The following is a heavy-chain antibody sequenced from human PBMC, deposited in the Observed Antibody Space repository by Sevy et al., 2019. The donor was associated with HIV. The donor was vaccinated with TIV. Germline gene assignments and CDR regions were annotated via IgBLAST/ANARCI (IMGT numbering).Heavy chain of an antibody. J-gene: IGHJ3*02. V-gene: IGHV1-46*01. D-gene: IGHD6-6*01. CDR2: ISPSGGSR. Sequence: ASVKVSCKASGYTFTSYYMHWVRQAPGQGLEWMGMISPSGGSRSYAQKFQGRVTMTRDTSTSIVYMELSSLRSEDTAVYYCARDTGTSITARPSAFDIWSQGTMVTVSS. CDR1: GYTFTSYY. CDR3: ARDTGTSITARPSAFDI.